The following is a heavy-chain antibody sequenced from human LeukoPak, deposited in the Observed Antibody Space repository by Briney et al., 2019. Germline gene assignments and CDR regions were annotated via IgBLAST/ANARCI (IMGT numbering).Heavy chain of an antibody. CDR1: GYTFTGYY. Sequence: ASVKVSCKASGYTFTGYYMHWVRQAPGQGLEWMGRINPNSGGTNYAQKFQGRVTMTRDTSISTACMELSRLRSDDTAVCYCARDRDYRYMDVWGKGTTVTVSS. CDR3: ARDRDYRYMDV. CDR2: INPNSGGT. D-gene: IGHD4-11*01. J-gene: IGHJ6*03. V-gene: IGHV1-2*06.